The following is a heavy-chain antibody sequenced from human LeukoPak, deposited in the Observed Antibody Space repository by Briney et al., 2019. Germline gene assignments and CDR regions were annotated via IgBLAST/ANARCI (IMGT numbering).Heavy chain of an antibody. J-gene: IGHJ4*02. V-gene: IGHV3-33*06. Sequence: GRSLRLSCAASGFTFRSYGMHWVRQAPGKGLEWVALIGYDGTNEYYADSVEGRFTIPRDNSKNPLYLQMNSLRADDTAVYYCAKGDYYDVDCWGQGTLVTVSS. CDR1: GFTFRSYG. CDR3: AKGDYYDVDC. CDR2: IGYDGTNE. D-gene: IGHD3-22*01.